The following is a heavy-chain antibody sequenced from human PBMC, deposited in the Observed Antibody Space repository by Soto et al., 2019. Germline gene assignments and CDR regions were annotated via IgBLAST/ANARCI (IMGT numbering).Heavy chain of an antibody. CDR2: IYYSGST. CDR3: ARVGVVAARGYYYYGMDV. Sequence: QVQLQESGPGLVKPSETLSLTCTVSGSSISSYYWSWIRQPPGKGLEWIGYIYYSGSTNYNPSLKSRVTISVDTSKNQFSLKLSSVTAADTAVYYCARVGVVAARGYYYYGMDVWGQGTTVTVSS. J-gene: IGHJ6*02. D-gene: IGHD2-15*01. V-gene: IGHV4-59*01. CDR1: GSSISSYY.